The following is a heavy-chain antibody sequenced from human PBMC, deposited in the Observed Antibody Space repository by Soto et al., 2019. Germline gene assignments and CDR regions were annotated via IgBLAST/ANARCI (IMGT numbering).Heavy chain of an antibody. CDR3: ARIYDFWSGYDADYYYGMDA. D-gene: IGHD3-3*01. J-gene: IGHJ6*02. V-gene: IGHV1-18*04. CDR1: GKTFTSRG. CDR2: ISAYNGNT. Sequence: ASLRASCRASGKTFTSRGMRWQQQATGQGLEWMGWISAYNGNTNYAQKLQGRVTMTTDTSTSTAYMELRSLRSDDTAVYYCARIYDFWSGYDADYYYGMDAGGQVTTVTVSS.